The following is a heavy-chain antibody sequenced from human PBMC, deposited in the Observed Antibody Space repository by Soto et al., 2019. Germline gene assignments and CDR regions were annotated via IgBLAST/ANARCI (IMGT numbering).Heavy chain of an antibody. CDR1: GFTFSSYA. CDR2: ISGSGGST. CDR3: AKEEDGPGY. Sequence: PGGSLRLSCAASGFTFSSYAMSWVLQAPGKGMEWVSAISGSGGSTYYEDSVKGRFTISRDNYKKKMYLKMNRMRAEETAVYYCAKEEDGPGYWGQGTLVTVSS. V-gene: IGHV3-23*01. J-gene: IGHJ4*02.